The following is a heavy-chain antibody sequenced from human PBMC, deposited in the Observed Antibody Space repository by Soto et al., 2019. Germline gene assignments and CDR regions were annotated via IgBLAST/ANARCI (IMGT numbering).Heavy chain of an antibody. Sequence: ESGGGVVQPGRSLRLSCAASGFTFSSFGMHWVRQAPGKGLEWVAVASYDGSYKYYADSVKGRFTISRDNSKNTLYLQMNSLRAEDTAVYYCAKERSVVATTPDFDYWGQGPLVTVSS. J-gene: IGHJ4*02. D-gene: IGHD5-12*01. CDR2: ASYDGSYK. V-gene: IGHV3-30*18. CDR3: AKERSVVATTPDFDY. CDR1: GFTFSSFG.